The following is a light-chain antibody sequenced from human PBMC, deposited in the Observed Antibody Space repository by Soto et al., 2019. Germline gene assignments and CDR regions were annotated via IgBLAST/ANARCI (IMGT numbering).Light chain of an antibody. CDR3: QQYETFSGT. V-gene: IGKV1-5*01. CDR2: DAS. Sequence: DIQMTQSPSALSASFGDRVTITCRASQTISSWLAWYQQKPGEAPKLLIYDASALPRGVPSRSSGSGSGTKFTLTIASLQPDDFATYYCQQYETFSGTFGPGTKVDIK. J-gene: IGKJ1*01. CDR1: QTISSW.